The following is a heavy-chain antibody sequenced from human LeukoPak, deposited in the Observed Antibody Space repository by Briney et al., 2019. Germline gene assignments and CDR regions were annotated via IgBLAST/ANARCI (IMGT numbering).Heavy chain of an antibody. V-gene: IGHV3-33*01. CDR2: IWHDASNE. CDR3: ARDLGELHNWFDP. D-gene: IGHD3-16*01. Sequence: GGSLRLSCAASGFPFSSYGMHWVRQAPGKGLEWVAIIWHDASNEYYADSVKGRFTIYRDNSKNTLYLQMNSLRVEDTAVYYCARDLGELHNWFDPWGQGTLVTVSS. J-gene: IGHJ5*02. CDR1: GFPFSSYG.